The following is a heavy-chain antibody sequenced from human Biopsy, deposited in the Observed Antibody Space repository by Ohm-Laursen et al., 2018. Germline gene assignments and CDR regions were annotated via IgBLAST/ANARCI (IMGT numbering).Heavy chain of an antibody. Sequence: TLSLTWPVSGDSISSYYWSWTRQPPGKGLEWIGYVYYTGSTDYNPSLQSRVTISVDTSKNHFSLRLRSVTPADTAIYYCARDRGYYSDRTVPGYFDLWGRGTLVTVSS. CDR3: ARDRGYYSDRTVPGYFDL. D-gene: IGHD3-22*01. CDR1: GDSISSYY. V-gene: IGHV4-59*01. CDR2: VYYTGST. J-gene: IGHJ2*01.